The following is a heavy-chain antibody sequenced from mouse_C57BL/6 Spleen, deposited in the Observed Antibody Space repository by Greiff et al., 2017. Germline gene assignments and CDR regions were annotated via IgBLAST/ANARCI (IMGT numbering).Heavy chain of an antibody. CDR2: ISSGGSYT. D-gene: IGHD1-1*01. CDR3: ARQEDYYGTYAMDY. Sequence: EVQRVESGGDLVKPGGSLKLSCAASGFTFSSYGMSWVRQTPDKRLEWVATISSGGSYTYYPDSVKGRFTISRDNAKNTLYLQMSSLKSEDTAMYYCARQEDYYGTYAMDYWGQGTSVTVSS. CDR1: GFTFSSYG. V-gene: IGHV5-6*01. J-gene: IGHJ4*01.